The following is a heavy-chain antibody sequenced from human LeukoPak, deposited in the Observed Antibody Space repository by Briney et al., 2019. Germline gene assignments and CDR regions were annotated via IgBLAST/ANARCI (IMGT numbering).Heavy chain of an antibody. V-gene: IGHV4-59*08. CDR2: IYYSGST. CDR3: ARLHYGGNYGYYYYYMDV. Sequence: SETLSLTCTVSGGSINNYYYNWIRQSPGKGLEWIGSIYYSGSTNYNPSLKSRVTISVDTSKNQFSLKLSSVTAADTAVYYCARLHYGGNYGYYYYYMDVWGKGTTVTISS. J-gene: IGHJ6*03. CDR1: GGSINNYY. D-gene: IGHD4-23*01.